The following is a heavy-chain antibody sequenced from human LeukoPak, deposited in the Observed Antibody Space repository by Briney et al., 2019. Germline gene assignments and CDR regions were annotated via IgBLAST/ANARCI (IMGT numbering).Heavy chain of an antibody. CDR1: GGSISSYY. D-gene: IGHD5-24*01. Sequence: SETLSLTCTVSGGSISSYYWSWIRQPPGKGLEWIGYIYTSGSTNYNPSLKSRVTISVDTSKNQFSLKLSSVTAADTAVYYCARQTRWLQSPWFDPWGQGTLVTVSS. V-gene: IGHV4-4*09. J-gene: IGHJ5*02. CDR3: ARQTRWLQSPWFDP. CDR2: IYTSGST.